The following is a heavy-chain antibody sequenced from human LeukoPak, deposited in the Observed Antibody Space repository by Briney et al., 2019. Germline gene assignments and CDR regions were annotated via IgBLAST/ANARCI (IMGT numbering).Heavy chain of an antibody. CDR3: ARTAARRFDY. J-gene: IGHJ4*02. Sequence: ASVKVSCKASGYTFPSYFMHWVRQAPGQGLEWMGIINPTGGSTTYAQKFQGRVTMTRDTSTSTVYMELSSLRSDDTAVYYCARTAARRFDYWGQGTLVTASS. D-gene: IGHD6-6*01. CDR2: INPTGGST. V-gene: IGHV1-46*01. CDR1: GYTFPSYF.